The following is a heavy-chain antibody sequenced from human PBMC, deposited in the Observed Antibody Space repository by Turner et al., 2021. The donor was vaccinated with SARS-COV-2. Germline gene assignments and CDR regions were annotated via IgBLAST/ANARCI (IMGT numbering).Heavy chain of an antibody. D-gene: IGHD1-26*01. J-gene: IGHJ6*02. V-gene: IGHV4-59*08. CDR1: GGSISSKS. Sequence: QEQLQESGPGLVRPSETLSLTCTVSGGSISSKSWRWIRQSPGRGLEWIGYFYKIGSIDYNPTLRSRVTISVDTSKNQLSLNLISVTAADTAVYYCARQQGSASGYDHGMNVWGQGTAVIVSS. CDR2: FYKIGSI. CDR3: ARQQGSASGYDHGMNV.